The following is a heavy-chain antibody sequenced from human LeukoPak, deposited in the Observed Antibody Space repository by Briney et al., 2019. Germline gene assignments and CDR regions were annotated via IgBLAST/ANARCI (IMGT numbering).Heavy chain of an antibody. J-gene: IGHJ6*02. V-gene: IGHV4-39*07. Sequence: TSETLSLTCTVSGGSISSYYWGWIRQPPGKGLEWIGSIYYSGSTYYNPSLKSRVTISVDTSKNQFSLKLSSVTAADTAVYYCARDLVVPAGTLFYYYYGMDVWGQGTTVTVSS. CDR1: GGSISSYY. CDR3: ARDLVVPAGTLFYYYYGMDV. CDR2: IYYSGST. D-gene: IGHD2-2*01.